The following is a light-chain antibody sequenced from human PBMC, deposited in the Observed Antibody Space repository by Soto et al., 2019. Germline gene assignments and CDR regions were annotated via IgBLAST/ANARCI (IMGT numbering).Light chain of an antibody. V-gene: IGLV2-14*01. Sequence: QSALTQPASVSGSPGQSITISCTGTSSDVGGYNYVSCYQQHPGKAPKVMIFEVSNRPSGVSTRFSGSKSGNTASLTISGLQAEDEADYYCSSYTSSSSYVFGTGTKITVL. CDR1: SSDVGGYNY. J-gene: IGLJ1*01. CDR3: SSYTSSSSYV. CDR2: EVS.